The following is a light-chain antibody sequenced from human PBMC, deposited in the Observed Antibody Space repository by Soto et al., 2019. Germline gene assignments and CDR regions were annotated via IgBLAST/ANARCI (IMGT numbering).Light chain of an antibody. CDR2: AAS. CDR3: QQYETFSGT. J-gene: IGKJ1*01. CDR1: QYIGRY. Sequence: DIQMTQSPSSLSASVGDRVTITCRAGQYIGRYLNWYQQKPGKAPKLLIYAASSLHSGVPSRFSGSGSGTDFTLTISSLQPDDFATYYCQQYETFSGTFGPGTKVEN. V-gene: IGKV1-39*01.